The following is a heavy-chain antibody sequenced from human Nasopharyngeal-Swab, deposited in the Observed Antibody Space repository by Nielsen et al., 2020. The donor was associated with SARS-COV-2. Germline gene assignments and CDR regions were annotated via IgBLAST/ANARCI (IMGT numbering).Heavy chain of an antibody. CDR2: IYYSGST. CDR3: ARFSVLYGMGV. CDR1: GGSISSYY. J-gene: IGHJ6*02. Sequence: SETLSLTCTVSGGSISSYYWSWIRQPPGKGLEWIGYIYYSGSTNYNPSLKSRVTISVDTSKNQFSLKLSSVTAADTAVYYCARFSVLYGMGVWGQGTTVTVSS. D-gene: IGHD6-6*01. V-gene: IGHV4-59*13.